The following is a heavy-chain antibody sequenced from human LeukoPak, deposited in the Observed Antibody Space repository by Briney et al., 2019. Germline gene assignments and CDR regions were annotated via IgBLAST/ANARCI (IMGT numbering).Heavy chain of an antibody. Sequence: GASVKVPCKASGYTFTSYGISWVRQAPGQGLEWMGWISAYNGNTNYAQNLQGRVTLTTDTATTTAYMELRSLRSDDTAFYYCARDPSNTSGWKTWFDTWGQGTLVTVSS. J-gene: IGHJ5*02. CDR3: ARDPSNTSGWKTWFDT. D-gene: IGHD6-19*01. V-gene: IGHV1-18*01. CDR1: GYTFTSYG. CDR2: ISAYNGNT.